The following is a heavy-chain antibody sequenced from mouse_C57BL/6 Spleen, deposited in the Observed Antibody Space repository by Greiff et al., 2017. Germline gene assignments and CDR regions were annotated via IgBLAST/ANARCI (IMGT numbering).Heavy chain of an antibody. CDR1: GYAFSSSW. CDR3: ASYGYDEGAWFAY. CDR2: IYPGDGDT. D-gene: IGHD2-2*01. Sequence: VQRVESGPELVKPGASVKISCKASGYAFSSSWMNWVKQRPGKGLEWIGRIYPGDGDTNYNGKFKGKAPLTADKSSSTAYMQLSSLTSEDSAVYFCASYGYDEGAWFAYWGQGTLVTVSA. V-gene: IGHV1-82*01. J-gene: IGHJ3*01.